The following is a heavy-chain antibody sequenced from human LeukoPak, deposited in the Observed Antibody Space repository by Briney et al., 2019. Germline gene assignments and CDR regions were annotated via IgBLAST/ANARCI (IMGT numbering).Heavy chain of an antibody. CDR1: GXTFSNYE. D-gene: IGHD1-26*01. J-gene: IGHJ4*02. V-gene: IGHV3-48*03. CDR2: ISGRGDVI. CDR3: ARPYYVAANYYFDY. Sequence: GGSLRLSCAASGXTFSNYEMNWGRQAPGKGLEWVSYISGRGDVIYYADSVKGRVTISRDNAKNLLYLQMNSLRAEDTAVYYCARPYYVAANYYFDYWGQGTLVTVSS.